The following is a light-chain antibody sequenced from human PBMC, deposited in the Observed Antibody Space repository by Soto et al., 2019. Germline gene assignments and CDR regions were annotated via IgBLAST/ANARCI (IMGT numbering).Light chain of an antibody. CDR2: DAS. CDR3: QQYDNRL. CDR1: QDISNY. Sequence: DIQMTQSPSSLSASVGDRVTITCQASQDISNYLNWYQQKPGKAPKLLIYDASNLETGVPSRFSGSGSGTDFTFTISSLQPEDIATYSCQQYDNRLFGPGTKVDIK. V-gene: IGKV1-33*01. J-gene: IGKJ3*01.